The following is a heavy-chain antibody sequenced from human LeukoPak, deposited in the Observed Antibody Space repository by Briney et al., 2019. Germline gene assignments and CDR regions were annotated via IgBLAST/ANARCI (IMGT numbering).Heavy chain of an antibody. CDR1: GGSISSTSSY. J-gene: IGHJ4*02. V-gene: IGHV4-39*01. CDR2: IYYSGTT. Sequence: SETLSLTCTVSGGSISSTSSYWGWIRQRPGKGLEWIGSIYYSGTTYYNPSLKSRVTISVETSKNQFSLRLSSVTAADTAVYYCARYYYDSSGYYYPVDYWGQGTLVTVSS. CDR3: ARYYYDSSGYYYPVDY. D-gene: IGHD3-22*01.